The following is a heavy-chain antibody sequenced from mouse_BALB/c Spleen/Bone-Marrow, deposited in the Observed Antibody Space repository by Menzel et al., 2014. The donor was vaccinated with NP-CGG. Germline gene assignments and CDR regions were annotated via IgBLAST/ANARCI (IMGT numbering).Heavy chain of an antibody. CDR1: GFNIKDTY. CDR3: ARFPFPY. J-gene: IGHJ3*01. V-gene: IGHV14-3*02. CDR2: IDPANGNT. Sequence: EVKLVESGAELVKPGASVKLSCTASGFNIKDTYMHWVKQRPEQGLEWIGKIDPANGNTKYDPKFQGKAIITADTSSNTAYLQLSSLTSEDTAVYYCARFPFPYWGQGTLVTVSA.